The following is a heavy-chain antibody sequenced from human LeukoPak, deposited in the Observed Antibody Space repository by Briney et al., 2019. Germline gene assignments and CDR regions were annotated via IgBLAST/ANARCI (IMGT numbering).Heavy chain of an antibody. CDR3: ARGSLWFQKFDAFDI. CDR1: GFTFSSYE. Sequence: GGSLRLSCAASGFTFSSYEMNWVRQAPGKGLEWVSYISSSGSTIYYADSVKGRFTISRDNAKNSLYLQMNSLRAEDTAVYYCARGSLWFQKFDAFDIWGQGTMVTVSS. V-gene: IGHV3-48*03. CDR2: ISSSGSTI. D-gene: IGHD3-10*01. J-gene: IGHJ3*02.